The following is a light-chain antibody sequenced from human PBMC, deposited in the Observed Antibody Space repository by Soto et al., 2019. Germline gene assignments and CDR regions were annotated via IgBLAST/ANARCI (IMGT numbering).Light chain of an antibody. CDR2: AAS. CDR3: PQYNSSQVT. CDR1: QGIRSY. Sequence: AIRKTQSPSSFPASTGDRVTIACRASQGIRSYLAWYPPTRGKAPKPXIYAASTLQSGVQSQFLRSGAGTDCTRPISSLQHDDVSTASCPQYNSSQVTFRQGTKVDIK. V-gene: IGKV1-8*01. J-gene: IGKJ1*01.